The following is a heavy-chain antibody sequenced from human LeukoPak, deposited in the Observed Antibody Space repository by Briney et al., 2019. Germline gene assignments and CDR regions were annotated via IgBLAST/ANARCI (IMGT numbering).Heavy chain of an antibody. V-gene: IGHV4-34*01. Sequence: SETLFLTCAVYGGSFSGYYWSWIRQPPGKGLEWIGEINHSGSTNYNPSLKSRVTISVDTSKNQFSLKLSSVTAADTAVYYCASLKRTGDPGYWGQGTLVTVSS. CDR1: GGSFSGYY. D-gene: IGHD7-27*01. CDR2: INHSGST. J-gene: IGHJ4*02. CDR3: ASLKRTGDPGY.